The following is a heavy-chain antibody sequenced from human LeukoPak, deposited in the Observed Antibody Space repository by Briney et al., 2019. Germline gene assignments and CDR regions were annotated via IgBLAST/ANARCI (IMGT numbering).Heavy chain of an antibody. V-gene: IGHV3-30*02. Sequence: PGGSLRLSCAASGFSFSNYGMHWVRQPPGKGLEWVAFIRYDGSNKHYADSVKGRFSISRDNSKTTLYLQMNSLRPEDTAVYYCAKDFPSRDNFWSGYYTDFDYWGQGTLVTVSS. CDR2: IRYDGSNK. J-gene: IGHJ4*02. CDR1: GFSFSNYG. D-gene: IGHD3-3*01. CDR3: AKDFPSRDNFWSGYYTDFDY.